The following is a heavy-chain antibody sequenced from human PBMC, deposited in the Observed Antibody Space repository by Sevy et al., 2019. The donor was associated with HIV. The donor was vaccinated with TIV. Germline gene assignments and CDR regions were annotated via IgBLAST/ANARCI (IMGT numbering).Heavy chain of an antibody. D-gene: IGHD4-17*01. J-gene: IGHJ6*02. V-gene: IGHV5-51*01. CDR3: ARHHASYGVTGYYYYSGLDV. Sequence: GESLKISCKGSEYSFRTYWIGWVRQMPGKGLEWMGIIYPDDSDTRYSPSFQGQVTISADKSSNTAYLQWNSLTASDSAMYYCARHHASYGVTGYYYYSGLDVWGQGTTVTVSS. CDR1: EYSFRTYW. CDR2: IYPDDSDT.